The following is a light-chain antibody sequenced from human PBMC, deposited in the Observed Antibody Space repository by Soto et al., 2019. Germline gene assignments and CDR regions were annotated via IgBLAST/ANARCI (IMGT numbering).Light chain of an antibody. CDR3: MQGTHWPLT. J-gene: IGKJ1*01. CDR1: QSLVYSDGNTY. Sequence: DVVMTQSPLSLPVTLGQPASISCRSSQSLVYSDGNTYLNWFQQRPGQSPRRLIYNVSNRDSGVPDRFSGSVSGTDFTLKISRVEAEDVGVYYCMQGTHWPLTFGQGTKVDIK. V-gene: IGKV2-30*01. CDR2: NVS.